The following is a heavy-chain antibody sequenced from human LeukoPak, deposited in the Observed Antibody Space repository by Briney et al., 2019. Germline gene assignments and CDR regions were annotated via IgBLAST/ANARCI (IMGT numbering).Heavy chain of an antibody. CDR2: ISGSGGST. CDR1: GFTFSSYA. CDR3: AKDGYSYGYTYYFDY. J-gene: IGHJ4*02. Sequence: GGSLRLSCAASGFTFSSYAMSWVRQAPGKGLEWVSAISGSGGSTYYADSMKGRFTISRDNSKNTLYLQMNSLRAEDTAVYYCAKDGYSYGYTYYFDYWGQGTLVTVSS. D-gene: IGHD5-18*01. V-gene: IGHV3-23*01.